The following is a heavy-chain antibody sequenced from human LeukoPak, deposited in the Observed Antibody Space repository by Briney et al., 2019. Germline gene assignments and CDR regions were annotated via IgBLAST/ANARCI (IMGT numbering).Heavy chain of an antibody. Sequence: PSETLSLTCTVSGGSISSGNFYWSWIRQPPGKGLEWIGYIFYLGSTYYNLSLKSRVTMSVDTSKNQFSLKLRSVTAADTAVYYCARSATIVVVNWFDPWGQGTLVTVSS. J-gene: IGHJ5*02. CDR1: GGSISSGNFY. D-gene: IGHD3-22*01. CDR3: ARSATIVVVNWFDP. CDR2: IFYLGST. V-gene: IGHV4-30-4*01.